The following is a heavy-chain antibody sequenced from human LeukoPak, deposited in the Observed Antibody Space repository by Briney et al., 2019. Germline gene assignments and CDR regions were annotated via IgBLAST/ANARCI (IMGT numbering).Heavy chain of an antibody. V-gene: IGHV3-7*01. CDR3: ARVAVIYYYYMEV. Sequence: GGSLRLSCAASRFTFSSYWMSWVRQAPGKGLEWVANIRQDGSEQYYVDSVKGRFTISRDNAKHSLFLQMNSLRAEDTAVYYCARVAVIYYYYMEVWGKGTTVTVSS. CDR2: IRQDGSEQ. D-gene: IGHD2/OR15-2a*01. J-gene: IGHJ6*03. CDR1: RFTFSSYW.